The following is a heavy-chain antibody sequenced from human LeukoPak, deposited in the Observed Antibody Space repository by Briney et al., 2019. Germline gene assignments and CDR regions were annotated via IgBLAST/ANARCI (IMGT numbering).Heavy chain of an antibody. V-gene: IGHV4-59*01. Sequence: SETLSLTCTVSGGSISSYYWSWIRQPPGKGLEWIGYIYYSGSTNYNPSLKSRVTISVDTSKNQFSLKLSSVTAADTAVYYCARITMVRGVSQRGWFDPWGQGTLVTVSS. CDR1: GGSISSYY. J-gene: IGHJ5*02. D-gene: IGHD3-10*01. CDR2: IYYSGST. CDR3: ARITMVRGVSQRGWFDP.